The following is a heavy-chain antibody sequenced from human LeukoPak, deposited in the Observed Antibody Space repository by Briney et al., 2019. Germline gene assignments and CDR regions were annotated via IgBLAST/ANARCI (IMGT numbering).Heavy chain of an antibody. Sequence: SETLSLTCSVSGASISSYYWSWVRQPPGKGLEWIGYIYYSGSTKYNPSLKSRVTISVDTSKNQFSLKLSSVTAADTAVYYCARGGSSGWYGSWFDPWGQGTLVTVSS. V-gene: IGHV4-59*01. CDR3: ARGGSSGWYGSWFDP. D-gene: IGHD6-19*01. CDR1: GASISSYY. CDR2: IYYSGST. J-gene: IGHJ5*02.